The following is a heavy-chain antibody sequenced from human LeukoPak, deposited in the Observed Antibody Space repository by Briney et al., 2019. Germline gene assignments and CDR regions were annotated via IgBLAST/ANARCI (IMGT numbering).Heavy chain of an antibody. J-gene: IGHJ6*03. CDR1: GYTFTGYY. CDR3: AREGYTAMVISYYYYMDV. CDR2: INPNSGGT. V-gene: IGHV1-2*02. Sequence: ASVKVSCKASGYTFTGYYMHWVRQAPGQGLEWMGWINPNSGGTNYAQRFQGRVTMTRDTSISTAYMELSRLRSDDTAVYYCAREGYTAMVISYYYYMDVWGKGTTVTVSS. D-gene: IGHD5-18*01.